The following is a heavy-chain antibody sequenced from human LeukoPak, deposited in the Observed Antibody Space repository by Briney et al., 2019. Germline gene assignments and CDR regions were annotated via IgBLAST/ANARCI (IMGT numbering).Heavy chain of an antibody. D-gene: IGHD3-3*01. J-gene: IGHJ4*02. Sequence: PGGSLRLSCAASGFTFSSYGMHWVRQAPGKGLEWVAFIRYDGSNKYYADSVKGRFTISRDNSKNTLYLQMNSLRAEDTAVYYCARDFDFWSGQGFNDYWGQGTLVTVSS. CDR3: ARDFDFWSGQGFNDY. CDR2: IRYDGSNK. V-gene: IGHV3-30*02. CDR1: GFTFSSYG.